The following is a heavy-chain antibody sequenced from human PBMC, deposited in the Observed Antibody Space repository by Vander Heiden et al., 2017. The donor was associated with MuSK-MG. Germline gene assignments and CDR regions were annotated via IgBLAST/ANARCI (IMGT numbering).Heavy chain of an antibody. CDR3: AHRSIATAGGFGF. D-gene: IGHD6-6*01. CDR2: IFWDDDK. J-gene: IGHJ4*02. V-gene: IGHV2-5*02. CDR1: AFSFDTRGVG. Sequence: QITLKESGPTLVTPTQTLTLTCTFSAFSFDTRGVGVGWIRQPPGKALEWLALIFWDDDKPYSPSLRSRLTITKDTSKNLVVLTMTNMGPEDTATYYCAHRSIATAGGFGFWGQGIPVTVSS.